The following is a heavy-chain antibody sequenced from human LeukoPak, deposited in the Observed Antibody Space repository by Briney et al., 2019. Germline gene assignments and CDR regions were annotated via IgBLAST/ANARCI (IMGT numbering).Heavy chain of an antibody. D-gene: IGHD6-19*01. CDR1: GGTFSSYA. Sequence: SVKVSCKASGGTFSSYAISWVRQAPGRGLEWMGGIIPIFGTANYAQKFQGRVTITADKSTSTAYMELSSLRSEDTAVYHCARDQGSSGWYFDYWGQGTLVTVSS. J-gene: IGHJ4*02. CDR3: ARDQGSSGWYFDY. CDR2: IIPIFGTA. V-gene: IGHV1-69*06.